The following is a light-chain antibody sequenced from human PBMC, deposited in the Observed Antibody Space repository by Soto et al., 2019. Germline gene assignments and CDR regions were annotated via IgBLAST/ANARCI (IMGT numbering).Light chain of an antibody. J-gene: IGLJ3*02. V-gene: IGLV6-57*04. CDR2: EDN. CDR3: QSYDGSDSWV. Sequence: NFMLTQPHYVSESPGKTVTISCTRSSGSIASRYVQWYQQRPGSAPTTVIYEDNQRPSGVPDRFAGSIDSSSNSASLTIFGLKTEDEADYYCQSYDGSDSWVFGGGTKLTVL. CDR1: SGSIASRY.